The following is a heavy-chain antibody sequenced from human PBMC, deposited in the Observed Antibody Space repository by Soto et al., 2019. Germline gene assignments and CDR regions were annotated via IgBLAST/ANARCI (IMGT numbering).Heavy chain of an antibody. CDR1: GVSISSGYYF. CDR2: IYDSGTT. V-gene: IGHV4-30-4*01. CDR3: ARQDCRSTTCSDSDS. Sequence: QVQLQEAGPGLVKPSQTLSLTCTVSGVSISSGYYFWNWIRQPPGKGLEWLGYIYDSGTTYYNPSLKSRLVMSVDTSKDQFSLTLSSVTAADTAVYYCARQDCRSTTCSDSDSWGQGTLVTVSP. J-gene: IGHJ4*02. D-gene: IGHD2-2*01.